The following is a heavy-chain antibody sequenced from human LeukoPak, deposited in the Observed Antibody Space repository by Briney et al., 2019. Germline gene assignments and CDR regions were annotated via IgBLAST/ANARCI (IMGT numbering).Heavy chain of an antibody. D-gene: IGHD7-27*01. CDR2: INHSGST. Sequence: SETLSLTCTVYGGSFSGYYWSSILQPPGKRLEWIGEINHSGSTNHNPSLKSRVTISVDTSKNQFSLKVSSVTAADTAVYYCARARARPGDRYDYWGQGTLVTVSS. J-gene: IGHJ4*02. V-gene: IGHV4-34*01. CDR1: GGSFSGYY. CDR3: ARARARPGDRYDY.